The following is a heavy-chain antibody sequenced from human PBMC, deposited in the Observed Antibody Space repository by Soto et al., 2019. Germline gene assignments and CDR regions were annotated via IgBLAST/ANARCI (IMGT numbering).Heavy chain of an antibody. CDR2: ISYDGSNK. V-gene: IGHV3-30*18. D-gene: IGHD3-3*01. Sequence: GSLRLSCAASGFTFSSYGMHWVRQAPGKGLEWVAVISYDGSNKYYADSVKGRFTISRDNSKNTLYLQMNSLRAEDTAVYYCAKDRSRNFFGVAFTYYYYGMDVWGQGTTVTV. J-gene: IGHJ6*02. CDR3: AKDRSRNFFGVAFTYYYYGMDV. CDR1: GFTFSSYG.